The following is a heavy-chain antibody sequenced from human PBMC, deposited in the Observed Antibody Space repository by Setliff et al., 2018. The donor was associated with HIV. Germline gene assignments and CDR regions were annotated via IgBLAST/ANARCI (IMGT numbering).Heavy chain of an antibody. Sequence: SETLSLTCSVFGGSLSSYYWSWIRQPPGKGLEWIGYIHHSGTTNYNPSLKSRVTMSVDTSKKESSLRLSSVTAADTAVYYCARTESGFCSSSSCLRYMDVWGKGTTVTSP. CDR1: GGSLSSYY. D-gene: IGHD2-2*01. CDR3: ARTESGFCSSSSCLRYMDV. CDR2: IHHSGTT. V-gene: IGHV4-59*01. J-gene: IGHJ6*03.